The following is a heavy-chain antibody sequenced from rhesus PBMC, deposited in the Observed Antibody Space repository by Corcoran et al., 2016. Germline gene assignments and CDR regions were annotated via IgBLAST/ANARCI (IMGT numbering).Heavy chain of an antibody. CDR3: ARDCGYEDDYGYYYYGLDS. CDR2: ISYDGSKK. Sequence: EVQLVESGGGLVQPGGSLRLSCAASGFTFSTYGMHWVRQAPGKGLEWVAVISYDGSKKYYADTVKDRFNISRDNSKNMLYLQLNNLKLEDTAVYYCARDCGYEDDYGYYYYGLDSWGQGVVVTVSS. D-gene: IGHD3-9*01. V-gene: IGHV3-54*02. CDR1: GFTFSTYG. J-gene: IGHJ6*01.